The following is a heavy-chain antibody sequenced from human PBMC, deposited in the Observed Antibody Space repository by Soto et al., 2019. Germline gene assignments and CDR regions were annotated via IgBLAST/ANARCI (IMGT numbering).Heavy chain of an antibody. V-gene: IGHV3-48*03. D-gene: IGHD5-18*01. J-gene: IGHJ5*02. CDR2: ISSSGSTI. Sequence: QTGGSLRLSCAASGFTFSSYEMNWVRQAPGKGLEWVSYISSSGSTIYYADSVKGRFTISRDNAKNSLYLQMNSLRAEDTAVYYCARLFGYSYGSLPHLWGQGTLVTVSS. CDR3: ARLFGYSYGSLPHL. CDR1: GFTFSSYE.